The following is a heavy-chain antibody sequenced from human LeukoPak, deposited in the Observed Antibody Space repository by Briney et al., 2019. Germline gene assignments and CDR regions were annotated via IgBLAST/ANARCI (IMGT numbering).Heavy chain of an antibody. D-gene: IGHD2-2*01. CDR3: ARFPRRTTRYYYYGMDF. CDR2: IYYSGST. J-gene: IGHJ6*02. CDR1: GGSISSGGYY. Sequence: SQTLSLTCTVSGGSISSGGYYWSWIRQHPGKGLEWMGYIYYSGSTYYNPSLKSRVTISVDTSKNQFSLKLSSVTAADTAVYYCARFPRRTTRYYYYGMDFWGQGTTVTVSS. V-gene: IGHV4-31*03.